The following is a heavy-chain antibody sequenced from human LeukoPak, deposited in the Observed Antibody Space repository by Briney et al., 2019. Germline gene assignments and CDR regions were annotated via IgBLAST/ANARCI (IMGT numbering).Heavy chain of an antibody. Sequence: GGSLRLSCAASGFTFSKYSMNWVRQAPGKGLEWVSSISSSGIYIYYADSVKGRFTISRDNAKNSLYLQMNSLRAEDTAVYYCAGNTFDYNSGRFSGWGQGTLVTVSS. CDR2: ISSSGIYI. CDR3: AGNTFDYNSGRFSG. J-gene: IGHJ4*02. D-gene: IGHD3-10*01. V-gene: IGHV3-21*01. CDR1: GFTFSKYS.